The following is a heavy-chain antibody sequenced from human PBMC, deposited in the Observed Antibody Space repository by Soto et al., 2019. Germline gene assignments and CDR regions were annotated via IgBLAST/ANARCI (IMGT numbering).Heavy chain of an antibody. CDR1: GFAFDQDG. V-gene: IGHV3-20*01. Sequence: EVQLVESGGSVIRPGGSLRLSCAASGFAFDQDGMAWVRLVPGRGLEWVSGISGSGANTGYPDSVRGRFTMSRDKAENSLFLEMNNLGAEETALYLFARNPNGQYWDFGLLGRGTLVTVSS. CDR2: ISGSGANT. D-gene: IGHD1-1*01. CDR3: ARNPNGQYWDFGL. J-gene: IGHJ2*01.